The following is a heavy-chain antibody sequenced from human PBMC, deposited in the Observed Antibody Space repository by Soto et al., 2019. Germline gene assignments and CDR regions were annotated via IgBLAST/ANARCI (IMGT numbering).Heavy chain of an antibody. D-gene: IGHD1-7*01. CDR2: ISGDGRTT. Sequence: GGSLRLSCAASGFTFSSHWMNWVRQAPGKGLVWVSRISGDGRTTSHADSVKGRFTISRDNSKNTLYLQMNSLRAEDTAVYYCAREVSGTSFDYWGQGTLVTVSS. CDR1: GFTFSSHW. CDR3: AREVSGTSFDY. V-gene: IGHV3-74*01. J-gene: IGHJ4*02.